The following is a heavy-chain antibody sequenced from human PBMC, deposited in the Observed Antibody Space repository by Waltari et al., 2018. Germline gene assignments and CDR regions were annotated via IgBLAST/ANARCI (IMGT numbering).Heavy chain of an antibody. CDR3: ARVDWLFDY. D-gene: IGHD3-9*01. Sequence: QVQLQESGPGLVKASETLSLTCTVSGYSITSGYHWGWIRQPPGKGLEWIGSIYRSGITYYNTSLKSRVTISVDTSKNQFSLKLSSVTAADTAVYYCARVDWLFDYWGQGILVTVSS. V-gene: IGHV4-38-2*02. CDR1: GYSITSGYH. CDR2: IYRSGIT. J-gene: IGHJ4*02.